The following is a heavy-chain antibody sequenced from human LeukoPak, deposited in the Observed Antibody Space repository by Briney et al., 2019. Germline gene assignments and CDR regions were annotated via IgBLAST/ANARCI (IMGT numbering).Heavy chain of an antibody. D-gene: IGHD3-10*01. CDR1: GFTFSSYA. CDR2: ISGSGGST. J-gene: IGHJ4*02. V-gene: IGHV3-23*01. Sequence: GGSLRLSCAASGFTFSSYAMSWVRQAPGKGLGWVSAISGSGGSTYYADSVKGRFTISRDNSKNTLYLQMNSLRAEDTAVYYCAKDAKRLWFGESNMRFDYWGQGTLVTVSS. CDR3: AKDAKRLWFGESNMRFDY.